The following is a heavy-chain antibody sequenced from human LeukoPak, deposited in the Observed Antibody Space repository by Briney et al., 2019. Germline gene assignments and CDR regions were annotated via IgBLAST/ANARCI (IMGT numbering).Heavy chain of an antibody. CDR3: ARLSATADY. D-gene: IGHD2-21*02. CDR2: ISSSSHTI. CDR1: GFTFSSYS. J-gene: IGHJ4*02. Sequence: GGSLRLSCVASGFTFSSYSMNWVRQAPGKGLEWVSYISSSSHTIYYADSVKGRFTISRDNAKNSLYLQMNSLRAEDTAVYYCARLSATADYWGQGTLVTVSS. V-gene: IGHV3-48*01.